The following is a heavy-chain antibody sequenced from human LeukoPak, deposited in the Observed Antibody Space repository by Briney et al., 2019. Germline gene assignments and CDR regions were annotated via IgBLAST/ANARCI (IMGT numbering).Heavy chain of an antibody. V-gene: IGHV4-4*07. J-gene: IGHJ4*02. CDR2: IYTIGTT. CDR1: GGSISGYY. D-gene: IGHD3-10*01. Sequence: SETLSLTCTVSGGSISGYYWSWIRQPAGNGLEWIGRIYTIGTTNYNPSLRSRVTMSVDTSKNQFSLKLTSATAADTAVYYCARDRMVRGITTGDFDYWGQGTLVTVSS. CDR3: ARDRMVRGITTGDFDY.